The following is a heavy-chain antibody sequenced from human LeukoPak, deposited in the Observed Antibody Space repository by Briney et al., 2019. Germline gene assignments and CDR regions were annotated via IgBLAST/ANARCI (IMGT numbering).Heavy chain of an antibody. CDR2: TYYRSKWYN. D-gene: IGHD6-13*01. CDR1: GVSVSSNSAA. V-gene: IGHV6-1*01. CDR3: ARASGSSSWYGYVFDY. J-gene: IGHJ4*02. Sequence: SQTLSLTCAISGVSVSSNSAAWNWIRQSPSRGLEWLGRTYYRSKWYNDYAVSVKSRITINPDTSKNQFSLQLNSVTPEDTAVYYCARASGSSSWYGYVFDYWGQGTLVTVSS.